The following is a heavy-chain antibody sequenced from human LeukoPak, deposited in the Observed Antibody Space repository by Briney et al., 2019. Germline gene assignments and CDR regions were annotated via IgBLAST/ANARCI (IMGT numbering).Heavy chain of an antibody. V-gene: IGHV3-48*03. CDR3: ASSPRGVY. CDR2: ISSSGDTT. Sequence: GGSLRLSCAGSGFTFSSFEMNWVRQAPGMGLEWISYISSSGDTTHYADSVKGRFTISRDNAKDSLYLQMNSLRAEDTAIYYCASSPRGVYWGQGTLVTVSS. CDR1: GFTFSSFE. J-gene: IGHJ4*02. D-gene: IGHD3-10*01.